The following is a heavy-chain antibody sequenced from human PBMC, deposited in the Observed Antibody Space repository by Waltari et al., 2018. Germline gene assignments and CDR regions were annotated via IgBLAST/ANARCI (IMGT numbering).Heavy chain of an antibody. J-gene: IGHJ3*01. Sequence: QLQLQESGPGLVKPSETLSLTCSVSGASITSTKHYWGWIRQPPGHGLEWIATISYNGATYSSPSLRGRVTVSRDTSMNYVSLKLGSVTTADTAVYYCATYIGASVGTAAFDVWGQGTMVTVSS. D-gene: IGHD5-12*01. CDR1: GASITSTKHY. CDR2: ISYNGAT. CDR3: ATYIGASVGTAAFDV. V-gene: IGHV4-39*02.